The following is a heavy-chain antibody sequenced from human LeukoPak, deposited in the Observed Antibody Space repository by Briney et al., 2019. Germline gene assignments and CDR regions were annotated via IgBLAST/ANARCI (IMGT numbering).Heavy chain of an antibody. CDR1: GFTFSNAW. V-gene: IGHV3-15*07. Sequence: GGSLRLSCAASGFTFSNAWMDWVRQAPGKGLEWVGRIKSKTDGGTTDYAAPVKGRFTISRDDSKNTLYLQMNSLKTEDTAVYYCSTTYYYDSSEGYWGQGTLVTVSS. J-gene: IGHJ4*02. CDR2: IKSKTDGGTT. CDR3: STTYYYDSSEGY. D-gene: IGHD3-22*01.